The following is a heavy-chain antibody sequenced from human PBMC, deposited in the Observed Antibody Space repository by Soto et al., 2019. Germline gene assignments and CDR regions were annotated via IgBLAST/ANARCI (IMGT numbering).Heavy chain of an antibody. CDR2: IWYDGSNK. J-gene: IGHJ6*02. D-gene: IGHD3-22*01. CDR3: ARERRDSSGWRGMDV. V-gene: IGHV3-33*01. Sequence: QVQLVESGGGVVQPGRSLRLSCAASGFTFSSYGMHWVRQAPGKGLEWVAVIWYDGSNKYYADSVKGRFTISRDNSKNTLYLQMNSLRAEDTAVYYCARERRDSSGWRGMDVWGQGTTVTVSS. CDR1: GFTFSSYG.